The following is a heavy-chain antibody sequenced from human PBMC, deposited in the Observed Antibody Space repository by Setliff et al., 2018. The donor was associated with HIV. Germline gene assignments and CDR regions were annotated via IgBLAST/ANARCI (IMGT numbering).Heavy chain of an antibody. V-gene: IGHV4-28*01. J-gene: IGHJ2*01. D-gene: IGHD3-10*01. CDR3: ARTALWFDEADWYFDL. Sequence: NPSETLSLTCAVSGYSISSSYWWGWIRQSPGKGLEWIGDIGNIYNGGSTYYNPSLKSRVTMSVDTSKNQFSLKLSSVTAVDTAVYYCARTALWFDEADWYFDLWGRGTLVTVSS. CDR2: IGNIYNGGST. CDR1: GYSISSSYW.